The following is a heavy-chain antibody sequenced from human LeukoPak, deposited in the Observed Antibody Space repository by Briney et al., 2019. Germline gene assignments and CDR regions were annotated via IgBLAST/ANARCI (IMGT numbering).Heavy chain of an antibody. CDR1: GGSISSSSDY. CDR2: IYYSGNT. J-gene: IGHJ4*02. CDR3: ARQGVRAIAIAARPGNYFDY. V-gene: IGHV4-39*01. D-gene: IGHD6-6*01. Sequence: SETLSLTCTVSGGSISSSSDYWGWLRQPPGKGLEWIGSIYYSGNTYYNPSLKSRVTISLDTSKNQFSLKLSSVTAADTAVYYCARQGVRAIAIAARPGNYFDYWGQGTLVTVSS.